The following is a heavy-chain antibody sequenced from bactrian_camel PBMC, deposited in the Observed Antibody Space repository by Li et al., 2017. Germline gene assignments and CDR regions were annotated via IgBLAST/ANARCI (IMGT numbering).Heavy chain of an antibody. CDR2: VDGDGAT. CDR3: AADIAPKDGGVWYGDYTN. J-gene: IGHJ4*01. D-gene: IGHD3*01. CDR1: RHTSPTFSNMA. Sequence: HVQLVESGGGTVQAGGSLKLSCAVSRHTSPTFSNMAYCMGWFRQAPGKEREWVASVDGDGATSYSDSVKGRFTCSQDNAKTSLYLQMNSLKPEDTGMYYCAADIAPKDGGVWYGDYTNWGQGTQVTVS. V-gene: IGHV3S53*01.